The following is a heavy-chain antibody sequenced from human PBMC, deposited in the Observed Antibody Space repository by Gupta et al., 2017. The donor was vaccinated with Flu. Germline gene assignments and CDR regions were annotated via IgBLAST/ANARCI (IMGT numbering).Heavy chain of an antibody. CDR3: ARDSDYGDSDWYFDL. CDR2: IWYDGSNK. V-gene: IGHV3-33*01. J-gene: IGHJ2*01. D-gene: IGHD4-17*01. CDR1: TFSSYG. Sequence: TFSSYGMHWVRQAPGKGLEWVAVIWYDGSNKYYADSVKGRFTISRDNSKNTLYLQMNSLRAEDTAVYYCARDSDYGDSDWYFDLWGRGTLVT.